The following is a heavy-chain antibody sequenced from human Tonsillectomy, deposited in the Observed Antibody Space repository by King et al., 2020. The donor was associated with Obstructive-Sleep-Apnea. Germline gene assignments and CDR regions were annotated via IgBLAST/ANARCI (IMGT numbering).Heavy chain of an antibody. CDR3: AGFRTGTIDY. CDR2: ISGSGGST. V-gene: IGHV3-23*04. D-gene: IGHD1-1*01. J-gene: IGHJ4*02. Sequence: VQLVESGGGLVQPWGSLRLSVAASGFTFSSYAMSWVRKAPGNGLEWVSAISGSGGSTYYADSVKGRFTISRDNSKNTLYLQMNSLRAEDTAVYYCAGFRTGTIDYWGQGTLVTVSS. CDR1: GFTFSSYA.